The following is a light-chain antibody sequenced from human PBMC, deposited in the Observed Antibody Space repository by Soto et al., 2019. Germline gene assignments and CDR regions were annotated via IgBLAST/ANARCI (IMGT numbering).Light chain of an antibody. CDR1: SSDVGAYNY. V-gene: IGLV2-8*01. CDR3: SSFASSNTWG. CDR2: EVT. Sequence: QSVLTQPPSASGSPGQSVTISCTGTSSDVGAYNYVSWYQQHAGKAPKLVIYEVTKRPSGVPDRFSGSKSANTASLTVSGLQAEDEADYYCSSFASSNTWGFGGGTKGTVL. J-gene: IGLJ3*02.